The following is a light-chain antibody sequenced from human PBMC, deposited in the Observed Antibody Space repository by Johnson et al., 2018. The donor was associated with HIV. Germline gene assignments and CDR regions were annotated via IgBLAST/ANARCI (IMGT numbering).Light chain of an antibody. Sequence: QLVLTQPPSVSAAPGQKVTISCSGSSSNIGNNYVSWYQQLPGTAPKLLIYENNKRPSGVPDRFSDSKSGTSATLGITGLQTGDEADYYCGTWDSSLSGGVFGTGTKVTVL. J-gene: IGLJ1*01. CDR3: GTWDSSLSGGV. CDR1: SSNIGNNY. CDR2: ENN. V-gene: IGLV1-51*02.